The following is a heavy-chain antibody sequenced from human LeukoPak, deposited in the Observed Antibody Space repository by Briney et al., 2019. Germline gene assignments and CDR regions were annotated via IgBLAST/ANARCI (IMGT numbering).Heavy chain of an antibody. CDR2: ISRKGGNT. CDR1: GFKFDDYG. V-gene: IGHV3-20*04. D-gene: IGHD2-8*01. CDR3: AREGIYCGNGVGYLDY. Sequence: GGYLRLSCAASGFKFDDYGMSWVRQAPGKGLEWVSGISRKGGNTGYADSVKGRFTISRDNAKNSLFLQVNSLRADDTAFYYCAREGIYCGNGVGYLDYWGQRTLWTLSS. J-gene: IGHJ4*02.